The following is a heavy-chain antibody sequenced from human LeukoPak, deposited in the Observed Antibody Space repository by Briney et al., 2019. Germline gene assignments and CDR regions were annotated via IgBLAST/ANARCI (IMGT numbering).Heavy chain of an antibody. Sequence: PSETLSLTCTVSGGSISSYYWSWIRQPPGKGLEWIGYIYYSGSTNYNPSLKSRVTMSVDTSKNQFSLKLSSVTAADTAVYYCARQGRPDYYDSSGYYPFDYWGQGTLVTVSS. J-gene: IGHJ4*02. CDR1: GGSISSYY. V-gene: IGHV4-59*08. CDR3: ARQGRPDYYDSSGYYPFDY. CDR2: IYYSGST. D-gene: IGHD3-22*01.